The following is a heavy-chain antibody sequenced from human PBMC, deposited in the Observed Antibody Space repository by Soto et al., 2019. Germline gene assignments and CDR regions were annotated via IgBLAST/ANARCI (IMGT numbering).Heavy chain of an antibody. D-gene: IGHD5-12*01. CDR2: IYHSGST. V-gene: IGHV4-30-2*01. J-gene: IGHJ6*02. CDR3: AKMATIPYYYGMDV. Sequence: QLQLQESGSGLVKPSQTLSLTCAVSGGSISSGGYSWSWIRQPPGKGLEWIGYIYHSGSTYYNPSLRRRVSIAVDRSTNQFSLKLSSVTAADTAVYYCAKMATIPYYYGMDVWGQGTTVTVSS. CDR1: GGSISSGGYS.